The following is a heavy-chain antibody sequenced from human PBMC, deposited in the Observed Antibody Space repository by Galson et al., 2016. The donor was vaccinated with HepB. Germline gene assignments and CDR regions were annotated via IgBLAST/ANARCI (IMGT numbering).Heavy chain of an antibody. CDR1: GGSISSSSYY. D-gene: IGHD6-6*01. CDR3: AKAARAGYYYYTAVDV. CDR2: IYYSGST. V-gene: IGHV4-39*07. Sequence: ETLSLTCTVSGGSISSSSYYWGWIRQPPGKGLEWIGSIYYSGSTYYNPSFKSRVTISVDTSKNQFSLKLTSVTAADTAMYYCAKAARAGYYYYTAVDVWGQGTTVTVSS. J-gene: IGHJ6*02.